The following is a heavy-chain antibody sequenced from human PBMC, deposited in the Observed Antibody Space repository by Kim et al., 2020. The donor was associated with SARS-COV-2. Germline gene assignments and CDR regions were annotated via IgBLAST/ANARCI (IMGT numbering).Heavy chain of an antibody. D-gene: IGHD3-10*01. J-gene: IGHJ4*02. V-gene: IGHV3-30-3*01. CDR1: GFSFSDYA. CDR3: ARGSKTRISRVRGVLINPGCYFDF. CDR2: ISFDGNNE. Sequence: GGSLRLSCEASGFSFSDYALHWVRQAPGRGLEWVALISFDGNNEDYIDSVKGRFTISRDNSKNTLYLQMNTVGPEDTAMYYCARGSKTRISRVRGVLINPGCYFDFWGQGTLVTVSS.